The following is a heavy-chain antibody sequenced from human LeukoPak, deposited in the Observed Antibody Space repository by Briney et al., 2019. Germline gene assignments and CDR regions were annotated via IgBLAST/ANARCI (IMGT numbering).Heavy chain of an antibody. CDR3: TTDYGSSISSYCYYGMDV. CDR2: IKSKAYGGTT. D-gene: IGHD2-21*01. V-gene: IGHV3-15*07. Sequence: GGPLRLSCAASGFTFSSYAMNWVRQAPGKGLEWVGRIKSKAYGGTTDYATPVKGRFTISRDDSKNTLYLQMNSLKTEDTAVYYCTTDYGSSISSYCYYGMDVWGQGTTVTVSS. CDR1: GFTFSSYA. J-gene: IGHJ6*02.